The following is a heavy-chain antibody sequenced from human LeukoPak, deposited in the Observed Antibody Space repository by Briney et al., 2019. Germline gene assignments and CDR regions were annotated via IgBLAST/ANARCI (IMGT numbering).Heavy chain of an antibody. D-gene: IGHD3-22*01. Sequence: GGSLRLSCAASGFTFSSYSMNWFRQAPGKGLEWVSSISSSSSYIYYADSVKGRFTISRDNAKNSLYLQMNSLRAEDTAVYYCARSYYYDSSGYPLYYYYYYMDVWGKGTTVTVSS. V-gene: IGHV3-21*01. CDR3: ARSYYYDSSGYPLYYYYYYMDV. CDR1: GFTFSSYS. CDR2: ISSSSSYI. J-gene: IGHJ6*03.